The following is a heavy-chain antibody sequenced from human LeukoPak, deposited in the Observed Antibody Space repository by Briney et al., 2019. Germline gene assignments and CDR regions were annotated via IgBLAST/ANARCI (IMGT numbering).Heavy chain of an antibody. Sequence: GGSLRLCCAASGFTFSSYSMNWVRQAPGKGLEWVSYISSSSSTIYYADSVKGRFTISRDNATLYLQMNSLKVEDTAIYYCARDNWVDCWGQGTLVTVSS. CDR2: ISSSSSTI. J-gene: IGHJ5*01. CDR1: GFTFSSYS. CDR3: ARDNWVDC. V-gene: IGHV3-48*04.